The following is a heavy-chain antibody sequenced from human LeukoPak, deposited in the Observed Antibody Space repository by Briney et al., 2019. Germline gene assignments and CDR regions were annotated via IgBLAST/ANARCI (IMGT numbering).Heavy chain of an antibody. J-gene: IGHJ6*02. CDR1: GGTFSSYA. D-gene: IGHD2-8*01. Sequence: SVKVSCKASGGTFSSYAISWVRQAPGQGLEWMGRIIPILGIANYAQKFQGRVTITADKSASTAYMELSSLRSEDTAVYYCARDRLINYGMDVWGQGTTVTVSS. V-gene: IGHV1-69*04. CDR2: IIPILGIA. CDR3: ARDRLINYGMDV.